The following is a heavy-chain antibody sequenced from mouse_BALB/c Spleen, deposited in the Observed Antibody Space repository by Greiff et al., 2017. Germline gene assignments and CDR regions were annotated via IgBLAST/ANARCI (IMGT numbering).Heavy chain of an antibody. D-gene: IGHD1-2*01. Sequence: QVPLQQSGAELVKPGASVKMPCKTSGFPFRSIYLSRLTPNPGQSLGWIAWIYAGTGGTCYKQKFTGKAQLTVYTSSSTAYMQFSSLTTEDSAIYYCARLGMTTATNAMDYWGQGTSVTVSS. J-gene: IGHJ4*01. CDR2: IYAGTGGT. V-gene: IGHV1-55*01. CDR3: ARLGMTTATNAMDY. CDR1: GFPFRSIY.